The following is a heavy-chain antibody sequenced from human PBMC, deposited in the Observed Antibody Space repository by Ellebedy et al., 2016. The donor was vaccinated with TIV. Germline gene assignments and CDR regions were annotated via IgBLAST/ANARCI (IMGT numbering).Heavy chain of an antibody. CDR2: ISGDSSTT. CDR3: ARGVRVNYYDSSGGRDAFDI. V-gene: IGHV3-23*01. J-gene: IGHJ3*02. D-gene: IGHD3-22*01. Sequence: GESLKISCAASGFTFGPYAMSWVRQGQGKGLECVSAISGDSSTTFYADSVKGRFTISRDNSRSTLYLQMNSLRVEDTAVYYCARGVRVNYYDSSGGRDAFDIWGQGTMVTVSS. CDR1: GFTFGPYA.